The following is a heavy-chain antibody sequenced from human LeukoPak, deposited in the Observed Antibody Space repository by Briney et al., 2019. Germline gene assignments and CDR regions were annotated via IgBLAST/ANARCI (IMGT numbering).Heavy chain of an antibody. D-gene: IGHD6-6*01. Sequence: SETLSLTCAVSGGSIRGYYWSWVRQSPGKGLEWIGDINQNAGTDYNPSLKSRVTISIDLSKNRISLNVTAATAADTAMYYCARARTRLSWLDPWGQGTLVTVSS. CDR2: INQNAGT. V-gene: IGHV4-34*01. CDR3: ARARTRLSWLDP. CDR1: GGSIRGYY. J-gene: IGHJ5*02.